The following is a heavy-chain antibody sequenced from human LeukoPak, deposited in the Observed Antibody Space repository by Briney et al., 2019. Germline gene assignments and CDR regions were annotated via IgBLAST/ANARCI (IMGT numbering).Heavy chain of an antibody. J-gene: IGHJ4*02. CDR2: ISYDGSNK. V-gene: IGHV3-30*04. CDR1: GFTFSSYA. D-gene: IGHD6-19*01. CDR3: ARVFFTKYSSGSHYFDY. Sequence: GGSLRLSCAASGFTFSSYAMHWVSQAPGKGLEWVAVISYDGSNKYYADSVKGRFTISRDNSKNTLYLQMNSLRAEDTAVYYCARVFFTKYSSGSHYFDYWGQGTLVTVSS.